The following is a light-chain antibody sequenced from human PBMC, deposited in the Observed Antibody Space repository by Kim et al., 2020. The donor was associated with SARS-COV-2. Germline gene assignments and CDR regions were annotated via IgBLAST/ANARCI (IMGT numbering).Light chain of an antibody. Sequence: PGGRPTPSCRASQMVGSTYLAWYQHKPGQSPRLLIHGASSRATGVPDRLRGGGAGTDFTLTITRLEPEEFAVYYCQQYGRSPTTFGQGTRLGIK. CDR2: GAS. J-gene: IGKJ5*01. CDR3: QQYGRSPTT. V-gene: IGKV3-20*01. CDR1: QMVGSTY.